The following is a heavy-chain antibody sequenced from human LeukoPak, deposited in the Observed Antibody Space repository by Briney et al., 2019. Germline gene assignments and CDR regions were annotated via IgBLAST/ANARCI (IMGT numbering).Heavy chain of an antibody. Sequence: PSETLSLTCAVYGGSFSGYYWSWIRQPPGKGLEWIGYIYYSGSTYYNPSLKSRVTISVDTSKNQFSLKLSSVTAADTAVYYCARDPTISSISNYYYYGMDVWGQGTTVTVSS. CDR3: ARDPTISSISNYYYYGMDV. D-gene: IGHD3-3*01. V-gene: IGHV4-30-4*01. J-gene: IGHJ6*02. CDR1: GGSFSGYY. CDR2: IYYSGST.